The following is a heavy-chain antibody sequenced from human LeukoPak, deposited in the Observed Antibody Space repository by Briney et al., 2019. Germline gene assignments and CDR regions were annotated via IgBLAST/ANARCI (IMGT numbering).Heavy chain of an antibody. Sequence: SETLPLTCTVSGGSISSSSYYWGWIREPPGKGLEWIGSIYYSGSTYYNPSLKSRVTISVDTSKNQFSLKLSSVTAADTAVYYCARQLRGYYTNYYFDYWGQGTLVTVSS. D-gene: IGHD3-22*01. CDR2: IYYSGST. CDR3: ARQLRGYYTNYYFDY. V-gene: IGHV4-39*01. CDR1: GGSISSSSYY. J-gene: IGHJ4*02.